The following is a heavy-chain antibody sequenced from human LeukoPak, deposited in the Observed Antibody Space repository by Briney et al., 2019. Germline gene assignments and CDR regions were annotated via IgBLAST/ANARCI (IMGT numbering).Heavy chain of an antibody. CDR3: ARGGDDSGTYYLDY. D-gene: IGHD3-10*01. Sequence: PGRSLTLSCEASGFTFRSSTVHWVRQSPGKGLEGVAVISYDGSNKSYADSVKGRFTFSRDNSKNTLYLQMNSLRAEDTAVYFCARGGDDSGTYYLDYWGQGTLVTVSS. V-gene: IGHV3-30-3*01. CDR1: GFTFRSST. CDR2: ISYDGSNK. J-gene: IGHJ4*02.